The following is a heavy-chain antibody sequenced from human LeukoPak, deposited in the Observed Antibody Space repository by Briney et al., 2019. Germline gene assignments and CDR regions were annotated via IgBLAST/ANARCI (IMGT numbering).Heavy chain of an antibody. CDR1: VYTFIGHY. V-gene: IGHV1-2*07. Sequence: ASVTVSCMTSVYTFIGHYIHWVRQAPGQGLEWMGLINPKNGGANYAPRFRGRVTLTRDRSTSTVYMELTRLTSDDTAVYSCARASFWESPVNWLDPWGQGTLVTVSS. CDR3: ARASFWESPVNWLDP. CDR2: INPKNGGA. J-gene: IGHJ5*02. D-gene: IGHD3-3*01.